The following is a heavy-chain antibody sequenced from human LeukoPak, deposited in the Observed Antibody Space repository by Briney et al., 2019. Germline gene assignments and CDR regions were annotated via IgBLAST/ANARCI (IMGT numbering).Heavy chain of an antibody. D-gene: IGHD2-2*01. J-gene: IGHJ6*02. V-gene: IGHV4-34*01. CDR1: GGSISSYY. Sequence: SETLSLTCTVSGGSISSYYWSWIRQPPGKGLEWIGEINHSGSTNYNPSLKSRVTISVDTSKNQFSLKLSSVTAADTAVYYCARGRSHCSSTSCYLLYYYYYGMDVWGQGTTVTVSS. CDR3: ARGRSHCSSTSCYLLYYYYYGMDV. CDR2: INHSGST.